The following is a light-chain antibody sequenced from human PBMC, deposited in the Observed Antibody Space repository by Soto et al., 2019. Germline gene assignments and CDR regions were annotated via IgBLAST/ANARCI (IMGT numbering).Light chain of an antibody. CDR2: RNH. CDR1: GSNIGTHA. CDR3: AAWDDSLRAVV. J-gene: IGLJ2*01. Sequence: QSVLTQSPSESATPGQRVTISCSGSGSNIGTHAVNWYQQVPGTAPTLLIFRNHQRPSGVPDRFSGSKSGTSASLAISGPQSEDEADYYCAAWDDSLRAVVFGGGTQVTVL. V-gene: IGLV1-44*01.